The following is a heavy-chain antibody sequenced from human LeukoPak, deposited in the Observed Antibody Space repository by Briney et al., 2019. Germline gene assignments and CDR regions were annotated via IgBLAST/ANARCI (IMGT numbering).Heavy chain of an antibody. CDR3: ARSRALYGMDV. D-gene: IGHD2-2*01. Sequence: GGSLRLSCAASGFTFSSYEMNWVRQAPGKGLEWVSYISSSGSTIYYADSVKGRFTISRDNAKNSLYLQMNSLRAEDTAVYYCARSRALYGMDVWGKGTTVTVSS. V-gene: IGHV3-48*03. CDR2: ISSSGSTI. J-gene: IGHJ6*04. CDR1: GFTFSSYE.